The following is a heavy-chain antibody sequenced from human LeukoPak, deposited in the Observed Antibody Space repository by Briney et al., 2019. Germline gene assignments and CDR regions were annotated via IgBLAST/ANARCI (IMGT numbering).Heavy chain of an antibody. D-gene: IGHD3-22*01. CDR2: ITSTSDTI. Sequence: PGGSLRLSCEAYGFTFSDYSMNWVRQAPGEGLEWLSYITSTSDTIYYTDSVKGRFTSSRDNAKNSVYLQMNSLRAEDTAVYYCARSSGYPYFDYWGQGTLVTVSS. V-gene: IGHV3-48*01. J-gene: IGHJ4*02. CDR3: ARSSGYPYFDY. CDR1: GFTFSDYS.